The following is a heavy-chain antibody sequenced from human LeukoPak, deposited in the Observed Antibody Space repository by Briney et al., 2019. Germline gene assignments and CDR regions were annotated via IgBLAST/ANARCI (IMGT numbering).Heavy chain of an antibody. CDR2: IYYSGST. Sequence: SQTLSLTCTVSGGSISSGGYYWSWIRQPPGKGLEWIGYIYYSGSTNYNPSLKSRVTISVDTSKNQFSLKLSSVTAADTAVYYCARHVPSSDYYDSSGYYQAEYYFDYWGQGTLVTVSS. CDR3: ARHVPSSDYYDSSGYYQAEYYFDY. J-gene: IGHJ4*02. CDR1: GGSISSGGYY. D-gene: IGHD3-22*01. V-gene: IGHV4-61*08.